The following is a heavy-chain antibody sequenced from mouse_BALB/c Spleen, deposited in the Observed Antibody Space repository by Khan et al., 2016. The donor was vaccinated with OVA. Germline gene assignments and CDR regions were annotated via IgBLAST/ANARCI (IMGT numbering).Heavy chain of an antibody. J-gene: IGHJ3*01. CDR3: TRLAYYYNSEGFAY. CDR2: ISSGGSYT. CDR1: GFTFSTYG. V-gene: IGHV5-6*01. D-gene: IGHD1-1*01. Sequence: EVELVESGGDLVKPGGSLKLSCAASGFTFSTYGMSWVRQTPDKRLEWVAAISSGGSYTYYPDSVQGRFTISRDNAKNTLYLQMSSLKSEDAAMYCCTRLAYYYNSEGFAYWGQGTLVTVS.